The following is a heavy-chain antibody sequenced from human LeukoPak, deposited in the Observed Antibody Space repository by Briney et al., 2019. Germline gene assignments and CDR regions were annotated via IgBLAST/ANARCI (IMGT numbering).Heavy chain of an antibody. CDR2: INHSGST. D-gene: IGHD5-18*01. CDR3: ARENTATSYYMDV. CDR1: GGSFSGYY. Sequence: PSETLSLTCAVYGGSFSGYYWSWIRQPPGKGLEWIGEINHSGSTNYNPSLKSRVTISVDTSKNQFSLKLSSVTAADTAVYYCARENTATSYYMDVWGKGTTVTVSS. V-gene: IGHV4-34*01. J-gene: IGHJ6*03.